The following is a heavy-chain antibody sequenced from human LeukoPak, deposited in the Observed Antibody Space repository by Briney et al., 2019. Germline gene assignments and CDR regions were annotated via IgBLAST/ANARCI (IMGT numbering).Heavy chain of an antibody. J-gene: IGHJ3*02. CDR2: VIPIFGTA. Sequence: SVKVSCKASGGTFSSYAISWVRQAPGQGLEWMGGVIPIFGTANYAQKFQGRVTITADESTSTAYMELSSLRSEDTAVYYCARDRTDAFDIWGQGTMVTVSS. CDR3: ARDRTDAFDI. CDR1: GGTFSSYA. V-gene: IGHV1-69*13.